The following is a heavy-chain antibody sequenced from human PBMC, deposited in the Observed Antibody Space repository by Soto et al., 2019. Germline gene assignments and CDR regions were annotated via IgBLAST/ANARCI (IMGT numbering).Heavy chain of an antibody. CDR2: IYHSGST. J-gene: IGHJ5*02. CDR3: ARVGRQGWFGESWFDP. D-gene: IGHD3-10*01. Sequence: QLQLQESGSGLVKPSQTLSLTCAVSGGSISSGGYSWSWIRQPPGKGLEWIGYIYHSGSTYYNPSLKSRVTISVDRSKNQFSLKLSSVTAADTAVYYCARVGRQGWFGESWFDPWGQGTLVTVSS. CDR1: GGSISSGGYS. V-gene: IGHV4-30-2*01.